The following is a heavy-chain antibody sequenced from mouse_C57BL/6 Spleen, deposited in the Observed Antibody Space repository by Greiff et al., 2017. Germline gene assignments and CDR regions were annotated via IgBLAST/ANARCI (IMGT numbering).Heavy chain of an antibody. D-gene: IGHD2-1*01. CDR1: GYSITSGYY. V-gene: IGHV3-6*01. CDR2: ISYDGSN. J-gene: IGHJ2*01. CDR3: ARERDGNSFDY. Sequence: VQLKESGPGLVKPSQSLSLTCYVTGYSITSGYYWNWIRQFPGNKLEWMGYISYDGSNNYNPSLKNRISITRDTSKNQFFLKLNSVTTEDTATYYCARERDGNSFDYWGQGTTLTVSS.